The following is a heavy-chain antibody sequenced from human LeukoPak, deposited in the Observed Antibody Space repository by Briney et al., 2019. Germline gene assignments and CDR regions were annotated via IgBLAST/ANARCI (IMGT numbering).Heavy chain of an antibody. CDR1: GFTFSSYG. V-gene: IGHV3-33*06. CDR2: IWYDGSNK. CDR3: AKVPTYGSGSYYFDY. D-gene: IGHD3-10*01. J-gene: IGHJ4*02. Sequence: GGSLRLSCAASGFTFSSYGMHWVRQAPGKGLEWVAVIWYDGSNKYYADSVKGRFTISRDNSKNTLYLQMNSLRAEDTAVYYCAKVPTYGSGSYYFDYWGQGTLVTVSS.